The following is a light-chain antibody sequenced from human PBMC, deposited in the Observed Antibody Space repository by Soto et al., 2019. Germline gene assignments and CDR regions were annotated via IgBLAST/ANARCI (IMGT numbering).Light chain of an antibody. CDR1: QSVGSF. CDR3: QQRSYWPPT. CDR2: DAS. Sequence: EIVLTQSPATLSLSPGEGATLSCRASQSVGSFLAWYQQKPGQAPRLLIYDASNRATGIPARFSGGGSGTDFTLTISSLEPEDFAVYYCQQRSYWPPTFGGGTKVEIK. J-gene: IGKJ4*01. V-gene: IGKV3-11*01.